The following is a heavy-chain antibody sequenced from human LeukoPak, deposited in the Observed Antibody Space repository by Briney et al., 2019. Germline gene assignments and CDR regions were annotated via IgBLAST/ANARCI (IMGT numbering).Heavy chain of an antibody. Sequence: GASVKVSCRASGRTFTGHYIHWVRQAPGQGLEWMGRIDPNSGGTNYAQKFQGRVTITRDTPISTAYMKLSRLTSDDTAVYYCASRRDSGSFGADYWGQGTLVTVSS. CDR1: GRTFTGHY. CDR3: ASRRDSGSFGADY. J-gene: IGHJ4*02. V-gene: IGHV1-2*06. D-gene: IGHD1-26*01. CDR2: IDPNSGGT.